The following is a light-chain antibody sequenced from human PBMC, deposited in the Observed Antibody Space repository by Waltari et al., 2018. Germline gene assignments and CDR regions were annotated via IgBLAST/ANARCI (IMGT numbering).Light chain of an antibody. CDR1: SRDGGSYNY. CDR2: EVA. V-gene: IGLV2-8*01. Sequence: QSALTQPPSASGSPGQSVTISCTGTSRDGGSYNYVSWSQQHPGKAPKIIIFEVAQRASGVPDRFSGSKSGNTASLTVSGLQAEDEADYYCTSYAGSKGWVFGGGTKLTVL. J-gene: IGLJ3*02. CDR3: TSYAGSKGWV.